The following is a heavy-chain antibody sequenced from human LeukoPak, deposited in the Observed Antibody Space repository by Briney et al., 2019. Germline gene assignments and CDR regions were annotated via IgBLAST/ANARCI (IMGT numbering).Heavy chain of an antibody. CDR3: ARDRLSVGAFDI. CDR2: IYTTGTA. D-gene: IGHD1-26*01. J-gene: IGHJ3*02. CDR1: GDFISGSY. V-gene: IGHV4-4*07. Sequence: SETLSLTCTVSGDFISGSYWSWIRQPAGKGLEWIGRIYTTGTANYNPSLTSRVTMSVDTSKKQLSLKLNSVTAADTALYFCARDRLSVGAFDIWGQGTMVTVSS.